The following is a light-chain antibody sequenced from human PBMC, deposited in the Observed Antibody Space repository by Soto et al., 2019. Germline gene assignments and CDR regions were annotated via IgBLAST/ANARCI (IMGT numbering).Light chain of an antibody. CDR3: QQYNSYSRT. CDR2: KAS. V-gene: IGKV1-5*03. Sequence: DIQMTQSPSTLSASVGDRVTITCRASQSISSWLAWYQRKPGKAPKLLIYKASNLESGVPSRFSGSGSGTEFTLTISNLQPDDFATYYCQQYNSYSRTFGQGTKVEIK. CDR1: QSISSW. J-gene: IGKJ1*01.